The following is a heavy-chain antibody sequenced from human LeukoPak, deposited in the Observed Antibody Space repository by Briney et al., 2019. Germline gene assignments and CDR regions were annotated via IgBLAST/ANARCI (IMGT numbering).Heavy chain of an antibody. V-gene: IGHV3-23*01. CDR1: EFTFDNYA. CDR3: AKGGPTGSNYFDF. J-gene: IGHJ4*02. Sequence: GGSLRLSCAASEFTFDNYAMSWVRQAPGKGLERVSVISGSGYYSYYADFVKGRFTVSRDNSKTTLYLQMNSLRADDTAVYYCAKGGPTGSNYFDFWGQGTLVTVSS. D-gene: IGHD1-26*01. CDR2: ISGSGYYS.